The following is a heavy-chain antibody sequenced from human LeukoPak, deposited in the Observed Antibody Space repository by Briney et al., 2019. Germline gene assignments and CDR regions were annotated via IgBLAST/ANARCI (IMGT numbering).Heavy chain of an antibody. Sequence: GGSLRLSCAASGFTFSNYAMHWVRQAPGKGLEWVAVISYDGSNKYYADSVKGRFAISRDNSKNTLYLQMNSLRAEDTAVYYCARDYRSYSYGRGALDIWGQGTMVTVSS. CDR3: ARDYRSYSYGRGALDI. J-gene: IGHJ3*02. D-gene: IGHD5-18*01. V-gene: IGHV3-30*09. CDR2: ISYDGSNK. CDR1: GFTFSNYA.